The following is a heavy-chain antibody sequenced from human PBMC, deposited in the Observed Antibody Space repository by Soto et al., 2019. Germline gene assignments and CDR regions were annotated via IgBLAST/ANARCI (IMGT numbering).Heavy chain of an antibody. Sequence: PAXSPRISCAASGFTLNSYWMSWVRTATGKGLEWVANIKQDGSEKYYVDSVKGRFTISRDNAKNSLYLQMNSLRAEDTAVYYCAREPTLPSSGWQFDYWGQGTRVTGSA. CDR1: GFTLNSYW. V-gene: IGHV3-7*03. CDR3: AREPTLPSSGWQFDY. CDR2: IKQDGSEK. D-gene: IGHD6-19*01. J-gene: IGHJ4*02.